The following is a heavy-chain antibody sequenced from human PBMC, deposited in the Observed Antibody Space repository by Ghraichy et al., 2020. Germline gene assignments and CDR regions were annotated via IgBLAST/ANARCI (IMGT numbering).Heavy chain of an antibody. V-gene: IGHV3-33*01. D-gene: IGHD3-10*01. CDR3: AREGRGNYYYGMDV. J-gene: IGHJ6*02. Sequence: GGSLRLSCAASGFTFSSYGMHWVRQAPGKGLEWVAVIWYDGSNKYYADSVKGRFTISRDNSKNTLYLQMNSLRAEDTAVYYCAREGRGNYYYGMDVWGQGTTVTVSS. CDR2: IWYDGSNK. CDR1: GFTFSSYG.